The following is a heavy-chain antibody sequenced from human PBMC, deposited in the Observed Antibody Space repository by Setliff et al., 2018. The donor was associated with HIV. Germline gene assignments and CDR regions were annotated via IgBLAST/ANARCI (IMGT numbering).Heavy chain of an antibody. J-gene: IGHJ4*02. D-gene: IGHD2-21*01. CDR2: IYTSGTT. V-gene: IGHV4-4*07. CDR3: ARIASVAGAYYFDY. CDR1: GYSISSDYY. Sequence: PSETLSLTCAVSGYSISSDYYWSWIRQPAGKGLEWIGRIYTSGTTNYKPSLNSRVTMSVDTSKNQFSLKLYSATAADTAVYYRARIASVAGAYYFDYWGQGTLVTVSS.